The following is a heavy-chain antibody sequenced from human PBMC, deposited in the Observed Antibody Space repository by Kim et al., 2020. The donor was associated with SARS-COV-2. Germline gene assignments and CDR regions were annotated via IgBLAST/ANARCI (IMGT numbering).Heavy chain of an antibody. D-gene: IGHD3-9*01. CDR3: AKDQVQKTRPLRYFDWLLPLVRSFDY. CDR2: ISGSGGST. J-gene: IGHJ4*02. V-gene: IGHV3-23*01. Sequence: GGSLRLSCAASGFTFSSYAMSWVRQAPGKGLEWVSAISGSGGSTYYADSVKGRFTISRDNSKNTLYLQMNSLRAEDTALYYCAKDQVQKTRPLRYFDWLLPLVRSFDYWGQGTLVTVSS. CDR1: GFTFSSYA.